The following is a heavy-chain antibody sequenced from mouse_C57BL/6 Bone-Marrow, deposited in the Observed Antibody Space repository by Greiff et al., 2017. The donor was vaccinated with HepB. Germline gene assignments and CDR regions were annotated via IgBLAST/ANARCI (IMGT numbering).Heavy chain of an antibody. D-gene: IGHD2-1*01. V-gene: IGHV8-8*01. CDR2: IWWDDDK. J-gene: IGHJ2*01. CDR1: GFSLSTFGMG. CDR3: ARMGIYYGNYRGYYFDY. Sequence: QVTLKESGPGILQPSQTLSLTCSFSGFSLSTFGMGVGWIRQPSGKGLEWLAHIWWDDDKYYNPALKSRLTISKDTSKNQVFLKIANVDTADTATYYCARMGIYYGNYRGYYFDYWGQGTTLTVSS.